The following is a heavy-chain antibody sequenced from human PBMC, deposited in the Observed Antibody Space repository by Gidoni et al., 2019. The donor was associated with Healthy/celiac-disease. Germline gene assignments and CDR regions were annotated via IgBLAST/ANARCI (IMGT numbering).Heavy chain of an antibody. Sequence: QVQLAQSGAEVKKPGASLKVSCKASGYTFPGYYMHWVRQVPGQGLEWMGRSSPNSGDTNYAQQFQGRVTMTRDTSISTAYMELSRLRSDDTAVYYCARVFIVATRYYYYGMDVWGQGTTVTVSS. CDR2: SSPNSGDT. D-gene: IGHD5-12*01. CDR3: ARVFIVATRYYYYGMDV. V-gene: IGHV1-2*06. CDR1: GYTFPGYY. J-gene: IGHJ6*02.